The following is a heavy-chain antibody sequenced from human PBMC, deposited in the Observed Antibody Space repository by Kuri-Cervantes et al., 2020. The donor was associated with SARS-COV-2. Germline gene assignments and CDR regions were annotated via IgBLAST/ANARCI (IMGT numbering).Heavy chain of an antibody. D-gene: IGHD4-17*01. V-gene: IGHV5-51*01. Sequence: GEPLKISCKGSGYSFTSYRIGWVRQTPGKGLEWMGIIYPGDSDTRYSPSFQGQVTISADKSISTAYLQWSSLKASDTAMYYCARRSRPYGDDDAFDIWGQGTMVTVSS. J-gene: IGHJ3*02. CDR1: GYSFTSYR. CDR3: ARRSRPYGDDDAFDI. CDR2: IYPGDSDT.